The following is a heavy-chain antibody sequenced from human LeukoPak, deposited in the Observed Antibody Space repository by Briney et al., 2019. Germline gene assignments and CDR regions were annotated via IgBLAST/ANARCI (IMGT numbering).Heavy chain of an antibody. V-gene: IGHV3-48*04. Sequence: PGGPLRLSCTASGFTFSSYSMNWVRQAPGKGLEWVSYITSRGSTIYHADSVKGRFTISRDNAKNSLYLQMNSLRAEDTAVYYCARAHSIASYYYGVDVWGQGTTVTVSS. D-gene: IGHD2/OR15-2a*01. CDR1: GFTFSSYS. CDR2: ITSRGSTI. CDR3: ARAHSIASYYYGVDV. J-gene: IGHJ6*02.